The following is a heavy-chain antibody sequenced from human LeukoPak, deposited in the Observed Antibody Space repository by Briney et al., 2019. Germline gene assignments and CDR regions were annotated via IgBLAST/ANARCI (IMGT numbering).Heavy chain of an antibody. CDR1: GGSFSGYY. V-gene: IGHV4-34*01. J-gene: IGHJ5*02. Sequence: PSETLSLTCAVYGGSFSGYYWSWIRQPPGKGLEWIGVINHSGSTNYNPSLKSRVTISVDTSKNQFSLKLSSVTAADTAVYYCARGLYDYVWGSYRSGKNWFDPWGQGTLVTVSS. CDR2: INHSGST. D-gene: IGHD3-16*02. CDR3: ARGLYDYVWGSYRSGKNWFDP.